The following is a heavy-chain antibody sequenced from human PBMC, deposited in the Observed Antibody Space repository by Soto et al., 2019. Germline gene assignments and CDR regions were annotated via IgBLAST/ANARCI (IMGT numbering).Heavy chain of an antibody. CDR1: GFTFSTYW. D-gene: IGHD4-17*01. Sequence: GGSLRLSCAASGFTFSTYWMSWVRQAPGKGLEWVANIKEDGSETYYVDSVKGRFTISRDNAKNSLYLQMNSLRAEDTAVYYCAPARAGRGDFSDYTSDYWGQGTLVTVSS. CDR2: IKEDGSET. J-gene: IGHJ4*02. CDR3: APARAGRGDFSDYTSDY. V-gene: IGHV3-7*01.